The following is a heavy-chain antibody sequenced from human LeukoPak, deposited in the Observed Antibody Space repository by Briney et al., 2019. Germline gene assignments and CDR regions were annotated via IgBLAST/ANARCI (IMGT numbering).Heavy chain of an antibody. J-gene: IGHJ5*02. V-gene: IGHV1-69*04. Sequence: ASVKVSCKASGGTFSSCAISWVRQAPGQGLEWMGRIIPILGIANYAQKFQGRVTITADKSTSTAYMELSSLRSEDTAVYYCARVRCSSTSCYIINWFDPWGQGTLVTVSS. CDR3: ARVRCSSTSCYIINWFDP. CDR2: IIPILGIA. CDR1: GGTFSSCA. D-gene: IGHD2-2*02.